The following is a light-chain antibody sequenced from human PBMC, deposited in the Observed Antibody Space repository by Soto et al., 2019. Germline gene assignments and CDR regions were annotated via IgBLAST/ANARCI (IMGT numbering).Light chain of an antibody. CDR2: WAS. J-gene: IGKJ2*01. Sequence: DIVMTQSPDSLAVSLGERATINCKSSQSVLYSSNNKNYLAWYQQKPGQPPKLLIYWASTRESGVPDRFSGSGSGTDFTLTISSLQAEDVAVYSCQQYYTTPRTFDQGTKLEIK. V-gene: IGKV4-1*01. CDR3: QQYYTTPRT. CDR1: QSVLYSSNNKNY.